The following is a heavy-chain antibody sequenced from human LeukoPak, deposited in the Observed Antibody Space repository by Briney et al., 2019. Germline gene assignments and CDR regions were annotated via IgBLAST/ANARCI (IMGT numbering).Heavy chain of an antibody. J-gene: IGHJ6*03. CDR2: IYYSGST. CDR3: ARVRSSSWIYYYYYMDV. CDR1: GGSISSSNYY. D-gene: IGHD6-6*01. V-gene: IGHV4-39*07. Sequence: SETLSLTCTVSGGSISSSNYYWGWIRQPPGKGLEWIGSIYYSGSTYYNPSLKSRVTISVDTSKNQFSLKLSSVTAADTAVYYCARVRSSSWIYYYYYMDVWGKGTTVTVSS.